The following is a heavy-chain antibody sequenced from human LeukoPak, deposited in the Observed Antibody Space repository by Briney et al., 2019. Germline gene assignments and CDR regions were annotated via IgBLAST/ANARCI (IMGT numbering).Heavy chain of an antibody. CDR2: ISGSGGSK. V-gene: IGHV3-23*01. CDR1: GLTFSCYA. CDR3: AKDRSIGSYYTFDS. D-gene: IGHD1-26*01. J-gene: IGHJ4*02. Sequence: GGSLRLSCSASGLTFSCYAMSWVRPAPGKGLEWVSAISGSGGSKYYADSVRGRFTISRDNSKNTLYLQMSSLTAKETAVYCCAKDRSIGSYYTFDSWGQGTLVTVSS.